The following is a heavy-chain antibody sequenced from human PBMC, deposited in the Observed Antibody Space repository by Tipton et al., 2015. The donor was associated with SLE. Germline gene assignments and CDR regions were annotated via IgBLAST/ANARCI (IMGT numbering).Heavy chain of an antibody. D-gene: IGHD2-2*01. Sequence: TLSLTCTLSGASISSSNWWTWVRQPPGKGLEWIGYISYGGSTKYDPSLKSRATISVDTSKNQFSLKLSSVTAADTAVYYCASLPQGYCSTINCSPRMDVWGKGTTVTVSS. CDR1: GASISSSNW. J-gene: IGHJ6*04. CDR3: ASLPQGYCSTINCSPRMDV. CDR2: ISYGGST. V-gene: IGHV4-4*02.